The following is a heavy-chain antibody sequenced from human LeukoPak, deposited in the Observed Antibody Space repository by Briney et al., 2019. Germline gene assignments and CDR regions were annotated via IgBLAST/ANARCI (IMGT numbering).Heavy chain of an antibody. Sequence: SEILSLTCAVYGGSFSGYYWSWIRQPPGKGLEWIGEINHSGSTNYNPSLKSRVTISVDTSKNQFSLKLSSVTAADTAVYYCARGLTYCSSTSCYTGRVWFDPWGQGTLVTVSS. CDR1: GGSFSGYY. CDR2: INHSGST. J-gene: IGHJ5*02. V-gene: IGHV4-34*01. CDR3: ARGLTYCSSTSCYTGRVWFDP. D-gene: IGHD2-2*02.